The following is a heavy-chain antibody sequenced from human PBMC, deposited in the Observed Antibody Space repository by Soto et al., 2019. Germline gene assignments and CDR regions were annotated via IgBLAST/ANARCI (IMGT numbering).Heavy chain of an antibody. Sequence: AGGSLRLSCAAPGFTFSNYAMHWVRQAPGKGLEWVALTSYDGNNEYYTDSVKGRFTISRDNSKNTLFLQMNSPRPEDTAVYYCAKDKGVFNWATSYFDYWGQGALVTVSS. CDR1: GFTFSNYA. V-gene: IGHV3-30*18. J-gene: IGHJ4*02. D-gene: IGHD1-1*01. CDR2: TSYDGNNE. CDR3: AKDKGVFNWATSYFDY.